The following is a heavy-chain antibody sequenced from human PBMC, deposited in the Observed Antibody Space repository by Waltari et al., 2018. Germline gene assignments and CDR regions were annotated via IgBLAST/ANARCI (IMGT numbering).Heavy chain of an antibody. D-gene: IGHD3-22*01. J-gene: IGHJ4*02. CDR2: IYHSGST. CDR3: ARDRGRYYDSSGYYPKYYFDY. CDR1: GYSISSGYY. Sequence: QVQLQESGPGLVKPSETLSLTCAVSGYSISSGYYWGWIRQPPGKGLEWIGSIYHSGSTDYNPSLKSRVTISVDTSKNQFSLKLSSVTAADTAVYYCARDRGRYYDSSGYYPKYYFDYWGQGTLVTVSS. V-gene: IGHV4-38-2*02.